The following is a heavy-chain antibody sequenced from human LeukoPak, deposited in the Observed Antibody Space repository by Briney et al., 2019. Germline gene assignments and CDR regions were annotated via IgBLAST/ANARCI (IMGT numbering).Heavy chain of an antibody. Sequence: SETLSLTCTVSGGSISSYYWSWIRQPPGKGLEWIGYIYYSGSTNYNPSLKSRVTISVDTSKNQFSLKLSSVTAADTAVYYCARHAPPYYDILTGYYPATTPFGYWGQGTLVTVSS. CDR1: GGSISSYY. CDR2: IYYSGST. J-gene: IGHJ4*02. CDR3: ARHAPPYYDILTGYYPATTPFGY. D-gene: IGHD3-9*01. V-gene: IGHV4-59*08.